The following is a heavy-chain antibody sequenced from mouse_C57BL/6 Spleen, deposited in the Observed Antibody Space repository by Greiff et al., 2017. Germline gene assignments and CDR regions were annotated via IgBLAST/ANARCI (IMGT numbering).Heavy chain of an antibody. CDR1: GYTFTSYW. CDR3: ARDYGNSDAMDY. CDR2: IYPGSGST. D-gene: IGHD2-1*01. J-gene: IGHJ4*01. V-gene: IGHV1-55*01. Sequence: QVQLQQPGAELVKPGASVKMSCKASGYTFTSYWITWVKQRPGQGLAWIGDIYPGSGSTNYNEKFKSKATLTVDTSSSTAYMQLSSLTSEDSAVYYCARDYGNSDAMDYWGQGTSVTVSS.